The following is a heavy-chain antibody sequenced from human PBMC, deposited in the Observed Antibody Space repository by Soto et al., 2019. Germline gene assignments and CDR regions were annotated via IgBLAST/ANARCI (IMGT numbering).Heavy chain of an antibody. D-gene: IGHD3-3*01. J-gene: IGHJ6*02. Sequence: GASVKVSCKASGYTFTSYYMHWVRQAPGQGLEWMGIINPSGGSTSYAQKFQGRVTMTRDTSTSTVYMELSSLRSGDTAVYYCARRGRITIFGVVINPPYYYGMDVWGQGTTVTVSS. CDR1: GYTFTSYY. CDR2: INPSGGST. CDR3: ARRGRITIFGVVINPPYYYGMDV. V-gene: IGHV1-46*01.